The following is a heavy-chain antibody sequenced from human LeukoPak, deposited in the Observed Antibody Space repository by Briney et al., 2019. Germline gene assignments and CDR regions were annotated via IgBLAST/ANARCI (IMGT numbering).Heavy chain of an antibody. D-gene: IGHD6-13*01. J-gene: IGHJ4*02. CDR1: GYTFTGYY. Sequence: GASVKVSCKASGYTFTGYYMHWVRQAPGQGLEWMGWINPNSGGTNYAQKFQGWVTMTKDTSISTAYMELSRLRSDDTAVYYCARAPLAAAALVLDYWGQGTLVTVSS. CDR3: ARAPLAAAALVLDY. CDR2: INPNSGGT. V-gene: IGHV1-2*04.